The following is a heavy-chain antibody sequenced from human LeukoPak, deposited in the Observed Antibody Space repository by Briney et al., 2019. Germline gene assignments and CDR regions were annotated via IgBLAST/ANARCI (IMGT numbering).Heavy chain of an antibody. V-gene: IGHV3-11*06. CDR1: GFTFSDYY. D-gene: IGHD5-18*01. CDR2: ISSSSSYT. Sequence: PGGSLSLSCAASGFTFSDYYMSWIRQAPGKGLEWVSYISSSSSYTNYADSVKGRFTISRDNAKNTLYLQMNTLRAEDTAVYYCARGGTYSSGLPGSWGQGTLVTVSS. J-gene: IGHJ5*02. CDR3: ARGGTYSSGLPGS.